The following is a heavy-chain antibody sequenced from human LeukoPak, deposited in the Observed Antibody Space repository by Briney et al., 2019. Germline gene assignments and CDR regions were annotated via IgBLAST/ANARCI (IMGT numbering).Heavy chain of an antibody. V-gene: IGHV4-61*02. D-gene: IGHD3-16*01. CDR3: AREFDYVWGTYGMDV. CDR2: IYTSGST. J-gene: IGHJ6*02. Sequence: SETLSLTCTVSGGFISSGSYYWSWIRQPAGKGLEWIGRIYTSGSTNYNPSLKSRVTISVDTSKNQFSLKLSSVTAADTAVYYCAREFDYVWGTYGMDVWGQGTTVTVSS. CDR1: GGFISSGSYY.